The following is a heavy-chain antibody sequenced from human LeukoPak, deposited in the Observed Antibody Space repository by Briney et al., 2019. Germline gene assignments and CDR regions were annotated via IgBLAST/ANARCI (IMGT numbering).Heavy chain of an antibody. D-gene: IGHD2-15*01. CDR3: ARERSGHFDY. CDR2: IKRDGSEK. Sequence: GGSLRLSCAASGFTFSSYWMTWVRQAPGKGLEWVGNIKRDGSEKYYVDSVKGRFTISRDNAKNSLYLQMNSLRAEDTAVYYCARERSGHFDYWGQGTLVTVSS. CDR1: GFTFSSYW. V-gene: IGHV3-7*01. J-gene: IGHJ4*02.